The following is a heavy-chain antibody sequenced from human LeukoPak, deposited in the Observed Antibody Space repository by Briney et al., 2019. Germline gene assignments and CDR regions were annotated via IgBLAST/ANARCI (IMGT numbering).Heavy chain of an antibody. CDR3: AKDRDNWNYYFDY. CDR2: ISGSGGST. D-gene: IGHD1-7*01. J-gene: IGHJ4*02. Sequence: GASLRLSCAASGFTFSSYAMSWVRQAPGKGLEWVSAISGSGGSTYYADSVKGRFTISRDNSKNTLYLQMNSLRAEDTAVYYCAKDRDNWNYYFDYCRQGTLVTVSS. V-gene: IGHV3-23*01. CDR1: GFTFSSYA.